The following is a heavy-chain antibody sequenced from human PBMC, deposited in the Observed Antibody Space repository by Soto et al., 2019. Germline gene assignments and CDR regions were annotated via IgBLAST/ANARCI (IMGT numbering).Heavy chain of an antibody. CDR2: IYSGETT. CDR1: GFNVNSDY. CDR3: TRDGRGLGRLSLFEY. J-gene: IGHJ4*02. D-gene: IGHD2-21*02. V-gene: IGHV3-53*01. Sequence: GGSLRLSCAASGFNVNSDYMNWVRQTPGKGLEWVASIYSGETTYYADSVRGRFTISSVKSKNTLYFQLSSLRIDDTAVYYCTRDGRGLGRLSLFEYWGQGVLVTVS.